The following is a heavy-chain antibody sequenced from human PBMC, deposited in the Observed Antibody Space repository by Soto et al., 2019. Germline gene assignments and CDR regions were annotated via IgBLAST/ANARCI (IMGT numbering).Heavy chain of an antibody. Sequence: QVQLVESGGGLVKPGWSLRLSCVASGFTFSDYYMSWFRQVPGKGLEWVSYVSSGGSVIYSADSMKGRFTISRDNAKNSLYLQVNSLRAEDTAVYYCAREPRDDYMISGGFDYWGQGTLVTVSS. D-gene: IGHD4-4*01. CDR1: GFTFSDYY. CDR3: AREPRDDYMISGGFDY. V-gene: IGHV3-11*01. CDR2: VSSGGSVI. J-gene: IGHJ4*02.